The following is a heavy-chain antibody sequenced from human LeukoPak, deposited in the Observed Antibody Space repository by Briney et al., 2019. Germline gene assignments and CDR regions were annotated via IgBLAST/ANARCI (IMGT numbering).Heavy chain of an antibody. CDR3: ARSDSSGWYGADRFDY. V-gene: IGHV1-2*02. CDR1: GYTFTGYY. Sequence: ASVKVSCKASGYTFTGYYMHWVRQAPGQGLEWMGWINPNSGGTNYAQKFQGRVTMTRDTSISTAYMELSSLRSEDTAVYYCARSDSSGWYGADRFDYWGQGTLVTVSS. D-gene: IGHD6-19*01. CDR2: INPNSGGT. J-gene: IGHJ4*02.